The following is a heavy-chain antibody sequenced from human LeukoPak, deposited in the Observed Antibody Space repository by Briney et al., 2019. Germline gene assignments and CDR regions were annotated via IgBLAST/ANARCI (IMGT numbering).Heavy chain of an antibody. CDR1: GFTFSSHG. Sequence: PGGSLSLSCAASGFTFSSHGMNWVRQAPGKGLEWVSGISPSGGRPYYADSVKGRFTISRDNSKNMLYLQMNSLRVEDAAVYYCAKDDAWLQYADWGQGILVTVSS. CDR2: ISPSGGRP. J-gene: IGHJ4*02. CDR3: AKDDAWLQYAD. V-gene: IGHV3-23*01. D-gene: IGHD5-24*01.